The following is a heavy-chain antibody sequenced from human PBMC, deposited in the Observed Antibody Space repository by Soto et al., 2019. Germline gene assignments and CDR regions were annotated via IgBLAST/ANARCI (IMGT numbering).Heavy chain of an antibody. V-gene: IGHV4-4*02. CDR2: IYHTGHA. Sequence: SETLSLTGTVSGGSITNNHWWTWVRQSPGKGPEMIGEIYHTGHANYNPSLDSRVAISVDKSKNQFSLTLNSVTAADTAVYYCASKLGPYYYGLDVWGQGTTVTVSS. D-gene: IGHD3-16*01. J-gene: IGHJ6*02. CDR3: ASKLGPYYYGLDV. CDR1: GGSITNNHW.